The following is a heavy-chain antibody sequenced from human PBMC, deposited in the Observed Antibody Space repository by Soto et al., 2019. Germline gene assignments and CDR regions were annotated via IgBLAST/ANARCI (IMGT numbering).Heavy chain of an antibody. D-gene: IGHD2-15*01. Sequence: EVQLVESGGGLVKPGGSLRLSCAASGFTFSSYSMNWVRQAPGKGLEWVSSISSSSSYIYYADSVKGRFTISRDNAKNSLYLQKNRLRGEDTAVFYCARGPYCSGGSCSDDAFDIWGQGTMVTVSS. CDR3: ARGPYCSGGSCSDDAFDI. J-gene: IGHJ3*02. CDR1: GFTFSSYS. CDR2: ISSSSSYI. V-gene: IGHV3-21*01.